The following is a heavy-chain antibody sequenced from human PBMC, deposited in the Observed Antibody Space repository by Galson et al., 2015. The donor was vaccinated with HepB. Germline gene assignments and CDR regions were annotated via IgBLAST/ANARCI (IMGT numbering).Heavy chain of an antibody. V-gene: IGHV1-69*10. Sequence: SVNVSCKTSGYTFTSYNIRCVRQAPGEGLEWMGGIIPILGIANYAQKFQGRVTITADKSTSTAYMELSSLRSEDTAVYYCARMGLLYYDILTGYWANNWFDPWGQGSLVTVSS. CDR1: GYTFTSYN. CDR3: ARMGLLYYDILTGYWANNWFDP. J-gene: IGHJ5*02. CDR2: IIPILGIA. D-gene: IGHD3-9*01.